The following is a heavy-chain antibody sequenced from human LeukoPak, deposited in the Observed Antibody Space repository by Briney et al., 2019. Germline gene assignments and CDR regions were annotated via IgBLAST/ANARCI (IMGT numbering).Heavy chain of an antibody. Sequence: PGESLRLSCAASGFTVSSNYMSWVRQAPGKGLEWVSVIYSGGSTYYADSVKGRFTISRHNSKNTLYLQMNSLRAEDTAVYYCARAPEWLIFDYWGQGTLVTVSS. D-gene: IGHD6-19*01. V-gene: IGHV3-53*04. CDR3: ARAPEWLIFDY. CDR1: GFTVSSNY. J-gene: IGHJ4*02. CDR2: IYSGGST.